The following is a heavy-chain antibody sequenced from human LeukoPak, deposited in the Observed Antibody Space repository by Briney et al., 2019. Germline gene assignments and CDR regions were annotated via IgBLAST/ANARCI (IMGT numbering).Heavy chain of an antibody. D-gene: IGHD3-9*01. Sequence: RASVKVSCKPSGYTFTSYGISWVRQAPGHGLEWMGWISAYNGDTKHAQKFLGRVTMTTETSTSTAYMELRSLRSDDTAVYYCARSAAGSPFYFEIWGQGTLVTVSS. CDR2: ISAYNGDT. CDR1: GYTFTSYG. CDR3: ARSAAGSPFYFEI. V-gene: IGHV1-18*01. J-gene: IGHJ4*02.